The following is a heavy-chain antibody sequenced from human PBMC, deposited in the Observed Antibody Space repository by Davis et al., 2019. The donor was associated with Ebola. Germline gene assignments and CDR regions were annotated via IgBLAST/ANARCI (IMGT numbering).Heavy chain of an antibody. J-gene: IGHJ5*02. CDR1: GGSFSGYY. CDR3: ARVATMAARPGGGWFDP. CDR2: INHSGST. Sequence: MPSETLSLTCAVYGGSFSGYYWSWIRQPPGKGLEWIGEINHSGSTNYNPSLKSRVTISVDTSKNQFSLKLSSVTAADTAVYYCARVATMAARPGGGWFDPWGQGTLVTVSS. V-gene: IGHV4-34*01. D-gene: IGHD6-6*01.